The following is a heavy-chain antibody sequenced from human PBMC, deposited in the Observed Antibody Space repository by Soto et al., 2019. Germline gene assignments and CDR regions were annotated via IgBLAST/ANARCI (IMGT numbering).Heavy chain of an antibody. CDR3: ARDPGWYDSTEDAFDI. V-gene: IGHV1-46*01. CDR2: INPSGGST. D-gene: IGHD3-22*01. Sequence: QVQLVQSGAEVKKPGASVKVSCKASGYTFTSYEMHWVRQAPGQGLEWMGIINPSGGSTSYAPKFQGRVTMTRDTSTSTVYMELSSLRSEDTAVYYCARDPGWYDSTEDAFDIWGQGTMVTVSS. CDR1: GYTFTSYE. J-gene: IGHJ3*02.